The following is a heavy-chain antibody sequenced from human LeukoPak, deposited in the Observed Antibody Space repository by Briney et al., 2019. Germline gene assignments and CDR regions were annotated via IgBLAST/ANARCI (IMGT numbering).Heavy chain of an antibody. D-gene: IGHD2-2*01. CDR1: GFTFSSYG. CDR3: AKDRYCSSTSCYREGAFDI. CDR2: IRYDGSNK. Sequence: PGGSLRLSCAASGFTFSSYGMHWVRQAPGKGLEWVVFIRYDGSNKYYADSVKGRFTISRDNSKNTLYLQMNSLRAEDTAVYYCAKDRYCSSTSCYREGAFDIWGQGTMVTVSS. V-gene: IGHV3-30*02. J-gene: IGHJ3*02.